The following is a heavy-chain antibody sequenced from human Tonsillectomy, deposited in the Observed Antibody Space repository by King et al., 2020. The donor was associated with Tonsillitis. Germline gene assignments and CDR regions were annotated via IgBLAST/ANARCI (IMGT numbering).Heavy chain of an antibody. D-gene: IGHD2-2*01. CDR1: GFTFSSYS. CDR2: ISSSSSTI. J-gene: IGHJ6*02. V-gene: IGHV3-48*04. CDR3: ARDVCSSTSCYVNYYYGMDV. Sequence: VQLVESGGGLVQPGGSLRLSCAASGFTFSSYSMNWVRQAPGKGLEWVSYISSSSSTIYYADSVKGRFTISRDNAKNSLYLQMNSLRAEDTAVDYCARDVCSSTSCYVNYYYGMDVWGQGTTVTVSS.